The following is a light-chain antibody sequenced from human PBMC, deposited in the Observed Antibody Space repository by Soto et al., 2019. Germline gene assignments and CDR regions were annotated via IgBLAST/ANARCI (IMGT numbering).Light chain of an antibody. V-gene: IGKV1-9*01. CDR2: AAP. CDR3: QQLNSYPLT. Sequence: IQLTQSPSSLSASVGDRVTITCRASQGISSFLAWYQQKPGKAPKILISAAPTLQSGVPSRFSGSGSGTDFTLTISSLQPEDFATYYCQQLNSYPLTFGGGTKVEIK. J-gene: IGKJ4*01. CDR1: QGISSF.